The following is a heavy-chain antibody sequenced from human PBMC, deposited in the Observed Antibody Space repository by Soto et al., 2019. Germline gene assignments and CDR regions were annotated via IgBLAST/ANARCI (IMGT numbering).Heavy chain of an antibody. CDR2: VSGTGDIA. CDR3: ARKLRDEQPCDY. J-gene: IGHJ4*02. Sequence: GGSLRLSCDASGFTLSNTYAVSWVRQSPGKGLEGVSVVSGTGDIALYADSVKGRFTVSRDYSKNSLYLQMNSLRADDTALYYCARKLRDEQPCDYWGQGTLVTVSS. V-gene: IGHV3-23*01. D-gene: IGHD6-13*01. CDR1: GFTLSNTYA.